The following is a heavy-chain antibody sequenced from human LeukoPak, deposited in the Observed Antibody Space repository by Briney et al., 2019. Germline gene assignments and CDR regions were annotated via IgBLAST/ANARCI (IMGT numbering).Heavy chain of an antibody. CDR1: GGTFSSYA. CDR3: ANPREYSGYSNFDFDY. D-gene: IGHD5-12*01. V-gene: IGHV1-69*05. J-gene: IGHJ4*02. CDR2: IIPIFGTA. Sequence: SVKVSCKASGGTFSSYAISWVRQAPGQGLEWMGGIIPIFGTANYAQKFQGRVTITTDESTSTAYMELSSLRSEDTAVYYCANPREYSGYSNFDFDYWGQGTLVTVPS.